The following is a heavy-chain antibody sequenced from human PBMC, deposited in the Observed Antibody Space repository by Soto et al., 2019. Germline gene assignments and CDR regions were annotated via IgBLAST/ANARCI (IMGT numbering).Heavy chain of an antibody. D-gene: IGHD6-19*01. CDR2: IYPGDSDT. Sequence: PGESLKISCKGSGYSITSYWIGWVRQMPGKGLEWMGIIYPGDSDTRYSPSFQGQVTISADKSISTAYLQWSSLKASDTAMYYCARGSGWYSSYYYGMDVWGQGPTVTVSS. CDR3: ARGSGWYSSYYYGMDV. V-gene: IGHV5-51*01. CDR1: GYSITSYW. J-gene: IGHJ6*02.